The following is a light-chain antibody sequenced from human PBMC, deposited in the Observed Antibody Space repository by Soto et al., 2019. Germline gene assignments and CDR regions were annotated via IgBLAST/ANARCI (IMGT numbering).Light chain of an antibody. J-gene: IGKJ2*01. CDR1: QTVSSSY. V-gene: IGKV3-20*01. CDR3: QQYGSSPPST. Sequence: EIVLTQSPGTLSLSPGERVTLSCRASQTVSSSYLAWYQQKPGQAPRLLIYGSSRRAAGIPDRFSGSGSGSDFTLTISRLEPEDFAVYYCQQYGSSPPSTFGQGTKLEIK. CDR2: GSS.